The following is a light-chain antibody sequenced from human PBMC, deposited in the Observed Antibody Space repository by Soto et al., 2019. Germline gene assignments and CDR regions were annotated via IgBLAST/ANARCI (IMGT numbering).Light chain of an antibody. Sequence: IILTQSPGTLSLSPGERVTLSCKASQTINNNYVAWYQQRPGRAPRLLVYGASARATGIPDRFRGSVAGTDLTLPISRLEPDFFAVNYCHHNGDVIVFAGGTKV. V-gene: IGKV3-20*01. CDR1: QTINNNY. CDR2: GAS. CDR3: HHNGDVIV. J-gene: IGKJ4*01.